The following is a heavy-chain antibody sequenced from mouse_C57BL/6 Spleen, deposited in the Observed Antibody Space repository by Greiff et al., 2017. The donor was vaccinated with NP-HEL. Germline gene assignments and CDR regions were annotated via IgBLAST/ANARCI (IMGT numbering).Heavy chain of an antibody. Sequence: EVKLQESGPGLAKPSQTLSLTCSVTGYSITSDYWNWIRKFPGNKLEYMGYISYSGSTYYNPSLKSRISITRDTSKNQYYLQLNSVTTEDTATYYCARKKDYDYDDWYFDVWGTGTTVTVSS. J-gene: IGHJ1*03. CDR3: ARKKDYDYDDWYFDV. CDR1: GYSITSDY. CDR2: ISYSGST. V-gene: IGHV3-8*01. D-gene: IGHD2-4*01.